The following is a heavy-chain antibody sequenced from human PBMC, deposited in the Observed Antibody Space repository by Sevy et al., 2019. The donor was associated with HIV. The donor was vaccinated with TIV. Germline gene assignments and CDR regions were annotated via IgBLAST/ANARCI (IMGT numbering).Heavy chain of an antibody. CDR2: VYHSGRP. CDR1: GYSISSGYV. Sequence: SETQSLTCDVSGYSISSGYVWGWIRQPPGGGLEWIGSVYHSGRPYYNPSLKSRVTISRDTSKNQFSMSLTSVTAADTAVYYCARAPSTNYFDDWGQGTLVTVSS. J-gene: IGHJ4*02. V-gene: IGHV4-38-2*01. CDR3: ARAPSTNYFDD.